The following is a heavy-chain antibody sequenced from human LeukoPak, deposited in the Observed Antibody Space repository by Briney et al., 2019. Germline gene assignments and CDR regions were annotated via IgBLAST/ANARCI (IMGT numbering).Heavy chain of an antibody. CDR1: GGPFSGYY. V-gene: IGHV4-34*01. CDR3: ARRGGYCTNGVCRARFDP. D-gene: IGHD2-8*01. J-gene: IGHJ5*02. Sequence: WETLSLTCAVYGGPFSGYYWSWIRQPPGKGLEWIGEINHSGSTNYNPSLKSRVTISVDTSKNQFSLKLSSVTAPDTAVYYCARRGGYCTNGVCRARFDPWGQGTLVTVSS. CDR2: INHSGST.